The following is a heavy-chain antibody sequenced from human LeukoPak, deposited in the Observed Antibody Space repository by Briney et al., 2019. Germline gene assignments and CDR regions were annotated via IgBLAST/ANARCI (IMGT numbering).Heavy chain of an antibody. Sequence: TSVKVSCKASGFTFTNSAMQWVRQARGQRLEWIGWIVVGSGNTNYAQKFQERVTITRDMSTSTAYMELSSLRSEDTAVYYCAADPHRTYYYDSSGYYPPRTAGFDPWGQGTLVTVSS. D-gene: IGHD3-22*01. CDR1: GFTFTNSA. CDR2: IVVGSGNT. J-gene: IGHJ5*02. V-gene: IGHV1-58*02. CDR3: AADPHRTYYYDSSGYYPPRTAGFDP.